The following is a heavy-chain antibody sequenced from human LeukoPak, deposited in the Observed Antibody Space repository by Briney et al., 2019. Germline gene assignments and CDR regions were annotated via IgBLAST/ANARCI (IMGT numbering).Heavy chain of an antibody. CDR2: ITSAGNT. J-gene: IGHJ4*02. CDR1: GFTFSNYA. D-gene: IGHD2-2*01. CDR3: AKGGGPYHLPTDY. V-gene: IGHV3-23*01. Sequence: GGSLRLSCAAPGFTFSNYAMKWGRQAPGKGLEWVSAITSAGNTYYADSVKGRFTISRDSSKNTLYLQINSLGYEDTAVYYCAKGGGPYHLPTDYWGQGTLVTVSS.